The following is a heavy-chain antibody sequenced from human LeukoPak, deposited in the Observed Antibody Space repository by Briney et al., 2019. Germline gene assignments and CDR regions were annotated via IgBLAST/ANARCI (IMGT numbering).Heavy chain of an antibody. D-gene: IGHD2-2*01. J-gene: IGHJ6*03. V-gene: IGHV3-21*01. CDR2: ISSSSSYI. CDR1: GFTFSSYS. Sequence: PGGSLRLSCAASGFTFSSYSMNWVRQAPGKGLEWVSSISSSSSYIYYADSVKGRFTISRDNAKNSLYLQMNSLRAEDTAVYYCARDLIPGDCSSTSCYWYYYYYMDVWGKGTTVTVSS. CDR3: ARDLIPGDCSSTSCYWYYYYYMDV.